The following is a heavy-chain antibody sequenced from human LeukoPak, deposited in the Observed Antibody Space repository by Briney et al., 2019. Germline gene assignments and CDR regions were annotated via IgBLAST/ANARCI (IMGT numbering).Heavy chain of an antibody. D-gene: IGHD1-14*01. Sequence: WASVKVSCKASGGTFSSYAISWVRQAPGQGLEWMGGIIPIFGTANYAQKFQGRVTITTDESTSTAYMELSSLRAEDTAVYYCAKGGITMTDYYFDYWGQGTLVTVSS. J-gene: IGHJ4*02. V-gene: IGHV1-69*05. CDR1: GGTFSSYA. CDR2: IIPIFGTA. CDR3: AKGGITMTDYYFDY.